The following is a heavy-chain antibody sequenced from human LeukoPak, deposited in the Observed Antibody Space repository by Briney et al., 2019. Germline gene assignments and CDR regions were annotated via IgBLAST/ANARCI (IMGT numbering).Heavy chain of an antibody. CDR1: GGSISNYY. CDR2: IYTRGT. D-gene: IGHD5-12*01. CDR3: ARGDSGYDFGY. J-gene: IGHJ4*02. Sequence: SETLSLTCTVSGGSISNYYWGWIRQPAGKGLEWIGRIYTRGTSYNPSLKGRVTMSVDTSKNQFSLKLSSVTAADTAVYYCARGDSGYDFGYWGQGTLVTVSS. V-gene: IGHV4-4*07.